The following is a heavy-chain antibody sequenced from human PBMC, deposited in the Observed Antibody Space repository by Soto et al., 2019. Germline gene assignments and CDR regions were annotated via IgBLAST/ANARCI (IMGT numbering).Heavy chain of an antibody. CDR3: ARDRRHYYDSSGPFDY. CDR1: GFTFSSYA. Sequence: PGGSLRLSCAASGFTFSSYAMSWVRQAPGKGLEWVSVIYSGGSTYYADSVKGRFTISRDNSKNTLYLQMNSLRAEDTAVYYCARDRRHYYDSSGPFDYWGQGTLVTVSS. J-gene: IGHJ4*02. D-gene: IGHD3-22*01. CDR2: IYSGGST. V-gene: IGHV3-66*01.